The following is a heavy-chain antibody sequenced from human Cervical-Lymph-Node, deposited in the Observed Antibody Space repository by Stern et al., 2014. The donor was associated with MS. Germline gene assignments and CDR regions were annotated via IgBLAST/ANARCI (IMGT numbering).Heavy chain of an antibody. CDR1: GFTFADYA. V-gene: IGHV3-9*01. D-gene: IGHD5-18*01. J-gene: IGHJ4*02. CDR2: LSWNRGSI. CDR3: ANQEIGYSYGPLQY. Sequence: EVQLVESGGGLVQPGRSLRLSCAASGFTFADYAMHWVRQAPGKGLEWVSGLSWNRGSIGYADSVKGRFTISRDNAKNSLYLQMNSLRAEDTALYYCANQEIGYSYGPLQYWGQGTLVTVSS.